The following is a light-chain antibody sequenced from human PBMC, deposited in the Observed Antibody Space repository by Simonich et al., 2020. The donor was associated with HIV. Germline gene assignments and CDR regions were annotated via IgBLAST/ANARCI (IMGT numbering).Light chain of an antibody. CDR1: QSISSY. Sequence: EVVMTQSPATLSVSPGERATLSCRASQSISSYLAWYQQKPSQTPTLLIYGATTRATGIPARFSGSGAGTEFTLTISSLQSEDFAVYYCQQYNYWSPTFGQGTKVEIK. J-gene: IGKJ1*01. V-gene: IGKV3-15*01. CDR2: GAT. CDR3: QQYNYWSPT.